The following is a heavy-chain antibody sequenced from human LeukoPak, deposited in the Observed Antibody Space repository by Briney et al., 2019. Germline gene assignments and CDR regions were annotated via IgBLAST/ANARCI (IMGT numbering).Heavy chain of an antibody. CDR1: GYTFTGYY. V-gene: IGHV1-2*02. CDR2: INPNSGGT. Sequence: ASVKVSCKASGYTFTGYYMHWVRQAPGQRLEWMGWINPNSGGTNYAQKFQGRVTMTRDTSISTAYMELSRLRSDDTAVYYCARDWGYRSGGSCYIPNYWGQGTLVTVSS. D-gene: IGHD2-15*01. J-gene: IGHJ4*02. CDR3: ARDWGYRSGGSCYIPNY.